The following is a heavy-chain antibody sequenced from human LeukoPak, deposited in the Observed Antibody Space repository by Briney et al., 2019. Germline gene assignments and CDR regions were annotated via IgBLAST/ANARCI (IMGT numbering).Heavy chain of an antibody. V-gene: IGHV1-69*13. CDR3: ARSGYSSSWSPDP. D-gene: IGHD6-13*01. CDR2: IIPIFGTA. J-gene: IGHJ5*02. Sequence: SVQVSCKASGGTFSSYAISWVRQAPGQGLEWMGGIIPIFGTANYAQKFQGRVTITADESTSTAYMELSSLRSEDTAVYYCARSGYSSSWSPDPWGQGTLVTVSS. CDR1: GGTFSSYA.